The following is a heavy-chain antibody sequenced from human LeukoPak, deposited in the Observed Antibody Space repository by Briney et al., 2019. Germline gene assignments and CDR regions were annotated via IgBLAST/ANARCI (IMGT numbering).Heavy chain of an antibody. CDR1: GXSVTNSRYY. Sequence: SETLSLTCTVSGXSVTNSRYYWSWVRQPPGKGLEWIGYIYYSGSTNYNPSLKSRVTISIDTSKNQFSLRLGSVTAADTAIYYCARDTGWNPDYWGQGTLVTVSS. D-gene: IGHD1-1*01. CDR3: ARDTGWNPDY. V-gene: IGHV4-61*01. J-gene: IGHJ4*02. CDR2: IYYSGST.